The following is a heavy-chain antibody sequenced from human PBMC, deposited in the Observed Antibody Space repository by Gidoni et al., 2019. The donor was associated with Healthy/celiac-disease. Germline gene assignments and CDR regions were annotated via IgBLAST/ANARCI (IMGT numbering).Heavy chain of an antibody. D-gene: IGHD3-10*01. V-gene: IGHV3-11*01. Sequence: QVQLVESGGGLVKPGSSLRLSCAASGFTFRDYYMSWIRPAPGKGLEWVAYISSSGSTIYYADSVKGRFTISRDNAKNSLYLQMNSLRAEDTAVYYCARVEAEDCDSVAFDIWGQGTMVTGSS. CDR1: GFTFRDYY. CDR2: ISSSGSTI. CDR3: ARVEAEDCDSVAFDI. J-gene: IGHJ3*02.